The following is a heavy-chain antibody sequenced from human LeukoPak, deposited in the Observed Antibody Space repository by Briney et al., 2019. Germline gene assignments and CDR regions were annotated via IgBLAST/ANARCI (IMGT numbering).Heavy chain of an antibody. CDR3: AREGDFWSGLGVYNWFDP. CDR2: ISSSSGYI. Sequence: KTGGSLRLSCAASGFTFSSYSMNWVRQAPGKGLEWVSSISSSSGYIYYADSVKGRFTISRDNAKNSLYLQMNSLRAEDTAVYYCAREGDFWSGLGVYNWFDPWGQGTLVTVSS. D-gene: IGHD3-3*01. CDR1: GFTFSSYS. J-gene: IGHJ5*02. V-gene: IGHV3-21*01.